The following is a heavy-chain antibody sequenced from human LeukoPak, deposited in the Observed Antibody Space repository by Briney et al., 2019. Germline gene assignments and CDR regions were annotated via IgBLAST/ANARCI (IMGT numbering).Heavy chain of an antibody. V-gene: IGHV4-34*01. CDR3: ARDYRSTIGGEYGMDV. J-gene: IGHJ6*02. D-gene: IGHD3-16*01. Sequence: SESLSLTCAVYGGSFSGYYWSWIRQPQPPGKGLEWIGEINHSGSTKYNPSLKSRVTISVDTSKNQFSLKLSSVTAADTAVYYCARDYRSTIGGEYGMDVWGQGTTVTVSS. CDR2: INHSGST. CDR1: GGSFSGYY.